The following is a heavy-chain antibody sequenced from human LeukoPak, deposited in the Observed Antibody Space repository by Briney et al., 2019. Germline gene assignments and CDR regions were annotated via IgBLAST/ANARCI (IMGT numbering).Heavy chain of an antibody. CDR1: GGSISSNNYF. Sequence: SETLSLTCTVSGGSISSNNYFSGWIRQPPGKGLEWIGSIPYSGSTYYNPSLKSRVTIFVDTSKNQFSLKLSSVTAADTAVYYCASKQWVYYCMDVWGKGTTVTVSS. CDR2: IPYSGST. V-gene: IGHV4-39*01. D-gene: IGHD1-26*01. CDR3: ASKQWVYYCMDV. J-gene: IGHJ6*03.